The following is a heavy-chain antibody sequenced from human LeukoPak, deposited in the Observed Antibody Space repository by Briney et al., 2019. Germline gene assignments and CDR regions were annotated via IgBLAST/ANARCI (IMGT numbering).Heavy chain of an antibody. D-gene: IGHD4/OR15-4a*01. J-gene: IGHJ4*02. CDR1: GFTFSVYG. CDR3: ARRAGAYSHPYDY. Sequence: GGFLILSCAASGFTFSVYGMSWVRQAPGKGLEWGSAISGDGTYYADSVKGRFTISRDNSKNTLYLQMNSLRAEDTAVYYCARRAGAYSHPYDYWGQGTLVTVSS. V-gene: IGHV3-23*01. CDR2: ISGDGT.